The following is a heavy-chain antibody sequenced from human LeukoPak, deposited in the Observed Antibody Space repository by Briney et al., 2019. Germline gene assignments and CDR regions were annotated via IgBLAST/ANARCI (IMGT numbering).Heavy chain of an antibody. V-gene: IGHV3-11*01. CDR2: ISSSSSIT. CDR1: GFSFSDFY. Sequence: GGSLRLSCAASGFSFSDFYMSWIRQAPGKGLEWVSYISSSSSITSYADSVKGRFTISRDNAKNSLYLQTNSLRAEDTAVYYCARVGGFHSLDVWGQGTTVTVSS. D-gene: IGHD5-12*01. J-gene: IGHJ6*02. CDR3: ARVGGFHSLDV.